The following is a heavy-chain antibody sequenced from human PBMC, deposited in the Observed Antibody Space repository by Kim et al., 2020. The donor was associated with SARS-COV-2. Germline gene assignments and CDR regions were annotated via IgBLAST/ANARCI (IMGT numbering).Heavy chain of an antibody. V-gene: IGHV1-46*01. CDR2: INPSGGST. J-gene: IGHJ4*02. Sequence: ASVMVSCKASGYTFTSYYMHWVRQAPGQGLEWMGIINPSGGSTSYAQKFQGRVTMTRDTPTSTVYMELSSLRSEDTAVYYCARGAPIVVVVAATEYDYWGQGPLVPVSS. D-gene: IGHD2-15*01. CDR1: GYTFTSYY. CDR3: ARGAPIVVVVAATEYDY.